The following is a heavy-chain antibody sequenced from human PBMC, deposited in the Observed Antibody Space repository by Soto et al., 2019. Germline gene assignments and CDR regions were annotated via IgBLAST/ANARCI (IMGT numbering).Heavy chain of an antibody. D-gene: IGHD1-20*01. CDR1: GYTFTSYA. CDR3: ARGITLPTPLDY. V-gene: IGHV1-3*01. CDR2: INAGNGNT. Sequence: EASVKVSCKASGYTFTSYAMHWVRQAPGQRLEWMGWINAGNGNTKYSQKLQGRVTITRDTSASTAYMELSSLRSEDTAVYYCARGITLPTPLDYWGQGTLVTVSS. J-gene: IGHJ4*02.